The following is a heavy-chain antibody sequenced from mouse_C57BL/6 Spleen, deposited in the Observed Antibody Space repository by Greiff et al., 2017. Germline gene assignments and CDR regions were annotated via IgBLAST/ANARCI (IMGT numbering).Heavy chain of an antibody. V-gene: IGHV5-6*01. CDR3: ARSYYDYPFAY. Sequence: EVQLVESGGDLVKPGGSLKLSCAASGFTFSSYGMSWVRQTPGKRLEWVATISSGGSYTYYPDSVKGRFTMSRDNAKNTPYLQMSSLKSEDPAMYYCARSYYDYPFAYWGQGTLVTVSA. CDR2: ISSGGSYT. D-gene: IGHD2-4*01. J-gene: IGHJ3*01. CDR1: GFTFSSYG.